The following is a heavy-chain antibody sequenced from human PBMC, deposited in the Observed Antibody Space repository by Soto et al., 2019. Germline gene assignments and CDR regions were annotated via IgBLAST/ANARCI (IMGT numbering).Heavy chain of an antibody. D-gene: IGHD6-13*01. J-gene: IGHJ6*02. CDR3: ARRPRGSRSNYGMDV. V-gene: IGHV1-8*01. Sequence: ACAASVDSFTSYDINWVREATGQGLEWMGWMNPNSGNTGYAQKFQGRVTMTRNTSISTAYMELSSLRSEDTAVYYCARRPRGSRSNYGMDVWGQGTTVTVSS. CDR2: MNPNSGNT. CDR1: VDSFTSYD.